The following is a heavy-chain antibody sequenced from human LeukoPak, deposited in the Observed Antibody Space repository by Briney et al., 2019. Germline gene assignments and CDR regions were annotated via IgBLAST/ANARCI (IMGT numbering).Heavy chain of an antibody. CDR3: ARDDYGDYGSLNY. D-gene: IGHD4-17*01. J-gene: IGHJ4*02. CDR1: GFTFSSYE. Sequence: GGSLRLSCAASGFTFSSYEMNWVRQAPGKGLEWVSYISSSGSTIYYADSVKGRFTISRDNAKNSLYLQMNSLRAEDTAVYYCARDDYGDYGSLNYWGQGTLVTVSS. V-gene: IGHV3-48*03. CDR2: ISSSGSTI.